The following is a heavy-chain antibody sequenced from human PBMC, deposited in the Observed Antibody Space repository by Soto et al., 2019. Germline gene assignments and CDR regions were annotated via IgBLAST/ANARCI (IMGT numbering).Heavy chain of an antibody. CDR1: GFSFTNYW. CDR3: ASHLSSGWYNFDY. V-gene: IGHV5-51*01. CDR2: IYPGDSDT. Sequence: PGXSLKISCKGSGFSFTNYWIGWVRQMPGKGLEWMGLIYPGDSDTRYSPSFQGQVTISADKSISTAYLQWSSLKASDTAMYYCASHLSSGWYNFDYWGQGALVTVSS. D-gene: IGHD6-19*01. J-gene: IGHJ4*02.